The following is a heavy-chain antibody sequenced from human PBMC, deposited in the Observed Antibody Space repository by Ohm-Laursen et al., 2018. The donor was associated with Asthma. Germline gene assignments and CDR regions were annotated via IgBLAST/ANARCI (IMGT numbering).Heavy chain of an antibody. V-gene: IGHV4-30-2*05. CDR3: GRVKRYRDGSDWSDVFDI. Sequence: SQTLSLTCAVSGGSIRSGGYSWNWIRQPPGKGLEWIGYVYYSGITYLNPSFKSRISMSIFTSKKQFSLQLSSLTTADTALYFCGRVKRYRDGSDWSDVFDIWGPGTMVSVSS. CDR2: VYYSGIT. CDR1: GGSIRSGGYS. D-gene: IGHD4-17*01. J-gene: IGHJ3*02.